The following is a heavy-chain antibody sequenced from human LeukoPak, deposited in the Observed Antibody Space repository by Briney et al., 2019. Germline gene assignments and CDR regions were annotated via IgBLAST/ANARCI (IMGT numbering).Heavy chain of an antibody. Sequence: ASVKVSCKASGYTFTSYAMNWVRQAPGQGLEWMGWINTNTGNPTYAQGFTGRFVFSLDTSVSTAYLQISSLKAEDTAVYYCARATYKIVVVPAGRHGWFDPWGQGTLVIVSS. CDR2: INTNTGNP. J-gene: IGHJ5*02. V-gene: IGHV7-4-1*02. CDR3: ARATYKIVVVPAGRHGWFDP. CDR1: GYTFTSYA. D-gene: IGHD2-2*01.